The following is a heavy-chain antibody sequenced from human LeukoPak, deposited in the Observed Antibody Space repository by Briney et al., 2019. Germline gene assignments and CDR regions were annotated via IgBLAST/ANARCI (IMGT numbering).Heavy chain of an antibody. V-gene: IGHV3-74*01. J-gene: IGHJ6*03. D-gene: IGHD3-10*01. CDR3: AREGRITMVRGLIIGAMDV. CDR2: INNDGSFT. CDR1: GFTFSSYW. Sequence: GGSLRLSCAASGFTFSSYWMHWVRQAPGKGLVWVSRINNDGSFTNYADSVKGRFTISRDNAKNSLYLQINSLRAEDTALYYCAREGRITMVRGLIIGAMDVWGKGTTVTVSS.